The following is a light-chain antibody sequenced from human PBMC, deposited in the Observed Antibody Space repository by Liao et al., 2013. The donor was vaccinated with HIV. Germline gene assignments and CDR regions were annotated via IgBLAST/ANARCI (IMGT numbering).Light chain of an antibody. J-gene: IGLJ2*01. Sequence: SYELTQPPSVSVAPGKTARITCGGNNIGSKPVHWFQQRPGQAPVVVIYHDSHRPSGIPERFSGSNSGNTATLTISRVEAGDEADYYCQVWDSSSVVFGGGTKLTVL. CDR2: HDS. CDR3: QVWDSSSVV. CDR1: NIGSKP. V-gene: IGLV3-21*01.